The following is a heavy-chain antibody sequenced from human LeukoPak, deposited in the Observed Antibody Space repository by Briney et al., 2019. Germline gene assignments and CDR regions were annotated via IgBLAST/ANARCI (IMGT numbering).Heavy chain of an antibody. CDR1: GFTFSSYW. CDR2: IKQDGSEK. V-gene: IGHV3-7*01. CDR3: ARLGMVRGVIDYMDV. Sequence: GGSLRLSCAASGFTFSSYWMSWVRQAPGKGLEWVANIKQDGSEKYYVDSVKGRFTISRDNAKNSLYLQMNSLRAEDTAVYYCARLGMVRGVIDYMDVWGKGTTVTVSS. J-gene: IGHJ6*03. D-gene: IGHD3-10*01.